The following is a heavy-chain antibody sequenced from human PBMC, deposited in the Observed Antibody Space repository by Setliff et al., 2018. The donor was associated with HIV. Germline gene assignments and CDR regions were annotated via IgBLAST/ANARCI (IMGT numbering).Heavy chain of an antibody. CDR1: GYSISSGSY. CDR3: ANGAGFYGDYTFDY. D-gene: IGHD4-17*01. V-gene: IGHV4-38-2*01. Sequence: SETLSLTCAVSGYSISSGSYWGWIRQTPGKGLEWIGYIYATGSTNYNPSLQSRVSISMDASKNKFSLKLTSVTSADTAVYYCANGAGFYGDYTFDYWGQGHLVT. CDR2: IYATGST. J-gene: IGHJ4*02.